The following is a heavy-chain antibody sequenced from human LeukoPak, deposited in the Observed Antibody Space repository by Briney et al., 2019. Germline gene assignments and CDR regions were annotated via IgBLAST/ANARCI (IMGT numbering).Heavy chain of an antibody. D-gene: IGHD5-12*01. CDR2: ISWNSAYI. J-gene: IGHJ4*02. Sequence: GGSLRLSCAASGFTLHHYAIHWVRQVPGKGLEWVSGISWNSAYIGYADSVKGRFTISRDNAKNSVYLQMNSLRAGDTALYYCAKDKAPLYSGYDWDLDFWGQGTMVTVSS. CDR1: GFTLHHYA. CDR3: AKDKAPLYSGYDWDLDF. V-gene: IGHV3-9*01.